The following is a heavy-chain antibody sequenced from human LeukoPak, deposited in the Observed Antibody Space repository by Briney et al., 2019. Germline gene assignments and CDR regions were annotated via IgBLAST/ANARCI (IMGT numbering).Heavy chain of an antibody. V-gene: IGHV4-34*01. Sequence: SETLSLTCAVYGGSFSGYYWGWIRQPPGKGLEWIGNIYYSGITYYNPSLKSRVTISVDTSKNQFSLNLSSVTAADTAVYYCARRAPHCSGGSCYSVGAFDIWGQGTMVTVSS. CDR3: ARRAPHCSGGSCYSVGAFDI. D-gene: IGHD2-15*01. J-gene: IGHJ3*02. CDR1: GGSFSGYY. CDR2: IYYSGIT.